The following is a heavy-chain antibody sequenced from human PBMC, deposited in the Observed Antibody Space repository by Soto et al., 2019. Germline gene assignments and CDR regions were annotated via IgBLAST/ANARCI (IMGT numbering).Heavy chain of an antibody. CDR1: GGSISSGGYY. V-gene: IGHV4-31*03. Sequence: SETLSLTCTVSGGSISSGGYYWSWIRQHPGKGLEWIGYIYYSGTTYYNPSLKSRVTISVDTSKNQFSLKLSSVSAADTALYYCARCSLVVVPASGFDPWGRGTLVTRLL. CDR3: ARCSLVVVPASGFDP. D-gene: IGHD2-2*01. J-gene: IGHJ5*02. CDR2: IYYSGTT.